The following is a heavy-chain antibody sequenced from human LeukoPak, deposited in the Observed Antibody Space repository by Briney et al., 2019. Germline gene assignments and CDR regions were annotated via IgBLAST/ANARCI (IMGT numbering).Heavy chain of an antibody. J-gene: IGHJ4*02. Sequence: GESLKISCKGSGYSFTSYWIGWVGQMPGKGLDWMGIIYPGASDTRYSPSFQGQVTISADKSISTAYLQWSSLKASDTAMYYCATGYCSSTSCYRFDYWGQGTLVTVSS. D-gene: IGHD2-2*01. CDR2: IYPGASDT. CDR3: ATGYCSSTSCYRFDY. CDR1: GYSFTSYW. V-gene: IGHV5-51*01.